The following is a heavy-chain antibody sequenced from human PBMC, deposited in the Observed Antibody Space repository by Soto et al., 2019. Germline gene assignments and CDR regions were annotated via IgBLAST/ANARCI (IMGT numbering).Heavy chain of an antibody. CDR2: ISAYNGNT. V-gene: IGHV1-18*01. J-gene: IGHJ6*02. CDR3: ARDGLGARPDNYNGMDV. Sequence: QVPLVQSGAEVKKPGASVKVSCKASGYTFTSYGISWVRQAPGQGLEWMGWISAYNGNTNYAQKLQGRVTMSTDTSTSTAYMELRSLRSDDTAVYYCARDGLGARPDNYNGMDVWGQGTTVTVSS. D-gene: IGHD6-6*01. CDR1: GYTFTSYG.